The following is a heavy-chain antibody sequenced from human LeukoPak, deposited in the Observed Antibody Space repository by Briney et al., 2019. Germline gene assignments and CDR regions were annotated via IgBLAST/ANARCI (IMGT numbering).Heavy chain of an antibody. J-gene: IGHJ4*02. D-gene: IGHD2-15*01. CDR1: GFTFSDFY. CDR3: TRHPAEGDY. CDR2: ISGSSSNI. V-gene: IGHV3-11*03. Sequence: GGSLRLSCAASGFTFSDFYMSWIRQAPGKGLESVSYISGSSSNINYADSVKGRFTISGDNAKNSLYLQMSNLRAEDTAVYYCTRHPAEGDYWGQGTLVTVSS.